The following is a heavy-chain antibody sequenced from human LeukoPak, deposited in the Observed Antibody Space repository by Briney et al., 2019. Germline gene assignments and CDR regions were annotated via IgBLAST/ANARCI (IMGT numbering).Heavy chain of an antibody. D-gene: IGHD2-8*02. CDR1: GYTFPVYH. CDR2: INPNSGVT. Sequence: ASVKVSCKTSGYTFPVYHIHWVRQPPGQGLEWMGWINPNSGVTNYAQNLQGRVTLTGDTSITTSYMELTGLTSVDTAVYYCGLVASGNWWFDPWAEGTLVTVSS. CDR3: GLVASGNWWFDP. J-gene: IGHJ5*02. V-gene: IGHV1-2*02.